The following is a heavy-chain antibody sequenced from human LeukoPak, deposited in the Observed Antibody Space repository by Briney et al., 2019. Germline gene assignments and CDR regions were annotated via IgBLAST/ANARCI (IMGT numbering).Heavy chain of an antibody. CDR3: ARQNPHTNWFDP. J-gene: IGHJ5*02. V-gene: IGHV1-2*02. CDR2: INPNSGGT. Sequence: ASVKVSCKASGYTFTGYCMHWVRQAPGQGLEWMGWINPNSGGTNYAQKFQGRVTMTRDTSISTAYMELSRLRSDDTAVYYCARQNPHTNWFDPWGQGTLVTVSS. CDR1: GYTFTGYC. D-gene: IGHD2/OR15-2a*01.